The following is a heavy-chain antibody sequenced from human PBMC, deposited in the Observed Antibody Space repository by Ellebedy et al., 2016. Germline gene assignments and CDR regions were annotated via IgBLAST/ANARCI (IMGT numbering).Heavy chain of an antibody. CDR2: IKYDEIEK. V-gene: IGHV3-7*05. CDR3: AKDRSGQYPDATFDV. D-gene: IGHD2-15*01. CDR1: GFTFSSYW. Sequence: GGSLRLSCAASGFTFSSYWMSWVRQAPGKGLEWVALIKYDEIEKYHVDSVKGRFTISRDNARNSLYLQMNSLRAEDTAVYYCAKDRSGQYPDATFDVWGQGTTVIVSA. J-gene: IGHJ3*01.